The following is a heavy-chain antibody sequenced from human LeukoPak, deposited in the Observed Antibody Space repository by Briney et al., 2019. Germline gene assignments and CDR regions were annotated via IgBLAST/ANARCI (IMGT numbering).Heavy chain of an antibody. J-gene: IGHJ6*02. CDR3: ARSPGYSYGYDYYYGMDV. Sequence: GGSLRLSCAASGFTFSNYAMHWVRQAPGKGLEWVAVISYDGSNKYYADSVKGRFTISRDNSKNTLYLQMNSLGAEDTAEYYCARSPGYSYGYDYYYGMDVWGQGTTVTVSS. CDR2: ISYDGSNK. CDR1: GFTFSNYA. V-gene: IGHV3-30*04. D-gene: IGHD5-18*01.